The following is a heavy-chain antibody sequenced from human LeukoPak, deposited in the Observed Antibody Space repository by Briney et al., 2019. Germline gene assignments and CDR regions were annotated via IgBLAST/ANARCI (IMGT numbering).Heavy chain of an antibody. J-gene: IGHJ4*02. CDR2: ISAYNGNT. D-gene: IGHD6-13*01. CDR1: GYTFNSYG. V-gene: IGHV1-18*01. CDR3: ARASGIAAAGNPFDY. Sequence: ASVKVPCKASGYTFNSYGISWMRQAPGQGLEWMGWISAYNGNTNYAQKLQGRVTMTTDTSTSTAYMELRSLRSDDTAVYYCARASGIAAAGNPFDYWGQGTLVTVSS.